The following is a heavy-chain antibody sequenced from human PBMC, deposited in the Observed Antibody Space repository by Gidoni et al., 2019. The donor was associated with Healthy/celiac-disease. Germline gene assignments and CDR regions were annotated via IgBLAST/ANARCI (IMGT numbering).Heavy chain of an antibody. J-gene: IGHJ6*03. CDR2: IIPIFGTA. CDR3: AATIVVVPAAITTYYYMDV. Sequence: QVQLVQSGAEVKTPGSSVTVSCKASGGTFSSYAISWVRQAPGQGLEWMGGIIPIFGTANYAQKFQGRVTITADKSTSTAYMELSSLRSEDTAVYYCAATIVVVPAAITTYYYMDVWGKGTTVTVSS. V-gene: IGHV1-69*06. D-gene: IGHD2-2*02. CDR1: GGTFSSYA.